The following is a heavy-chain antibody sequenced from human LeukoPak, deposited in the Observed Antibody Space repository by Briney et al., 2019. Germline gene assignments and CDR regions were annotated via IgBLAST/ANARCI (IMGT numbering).Heavy chain of an antibody. D-gene: IGHD3-3*01. CDR1: GGSFSGYY. Sequence: PSETLSLTCAVSGGSFSGYYWSWIRQPPGKGLEWIGEINHSGRANYNPSPKSRGTISVEKTKNQCHLRLSSVTAVYAAVYYCARGPPYYGHRCAFDIWGQGTMVTVSS. CDR2: INHSGRA. V-gene: IGHV4-34*01. J-gene: IGHJ3*02. CDR3: ARGPPYYGHRCAFDI.